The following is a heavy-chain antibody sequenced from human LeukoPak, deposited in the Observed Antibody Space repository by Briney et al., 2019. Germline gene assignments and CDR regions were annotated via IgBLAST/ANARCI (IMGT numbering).Heavy chain of an antibody. Sequence: PGGSLRLSCAASGFTFSSYSMNWVRQAPGKGLEWVSSISSSSGYIYYADSVRGRFTISRENAKNSLYLQMNSLRAEDTAVYYCARDYGGSSPFDYWGQGTLVTVSS. CDR1: GFTFSSYS. J-gene: IGHJ4*02. CDR3: ARDYGGSSPFDY. V-gene: IGHV3-21*01. D-gene: IGHD2-15*01. CDR2: ISSSSGYI.